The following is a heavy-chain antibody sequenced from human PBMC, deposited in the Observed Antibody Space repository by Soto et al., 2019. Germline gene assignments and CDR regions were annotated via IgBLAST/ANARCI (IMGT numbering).Heavy chain of an antibody. CDR3: ARGCSGGTCFLFDI. Sequence: QVQLLQSGTEVRKPGDSVRISCKTSGYTFTGYHIHWVRQAPGQGLEWMGWINPHSGGTNYAQEFRGRVTMTRDTSISTAYMEVNSLRSDDTAVYYCARGCSGGTCFLFDIWGQGTLVTVTS. CDR1: GYTFTGYH. CDR2: INPHSGGT. J-gene: IGHJ5*02. V-gene: IGHV1-2*02. D-gene: IGHD2-15*01.